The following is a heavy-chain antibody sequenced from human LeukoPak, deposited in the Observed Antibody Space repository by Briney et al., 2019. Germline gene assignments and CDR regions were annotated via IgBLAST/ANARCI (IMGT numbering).Heavy chain of an antibody. Sequence: ASVKVSCKASGGTFSSYAISWVRQAPGQGLEWMGGIIPIFGTANYAQKFQGRVTITTDESTSTAYMELSSLRSEDTAVYYCARAGVRFIAAPYYYMDVWGKGTTVTVSS. CDR2: IIPIFGTA. CDR3: ARAGVRFIAAPYYYMDV. J-gene: IGHJ6*03. CDR1: GGTFSSYA. D-gene: IGHD6-6*01. V-gene: IGHV1-69*05.